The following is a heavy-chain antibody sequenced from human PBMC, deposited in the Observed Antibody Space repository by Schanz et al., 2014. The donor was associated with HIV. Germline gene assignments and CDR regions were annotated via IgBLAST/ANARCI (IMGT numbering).Heavy chain of an antibody. CDR3: ARGIRRNCRSPTCNTGWLDP. D-gene: IGHD2-2*02. CDR1: GGSFNGYY. Sequence: QVPLQQWGAGLLKPSETLSLTCAVYGGSFNGYYWTWIRQPPGKGLEWIGEINHSGSTNYNPSLKSRVTISISRSKIRSSLKLPCGTAADTAVYYCARGIRRNCRSPTCNTGWLDPWGQGTLVTVSS. V-gene: IGHV4-34*01. CDR2: INHSGST. J-gene: IGHJ5*02.